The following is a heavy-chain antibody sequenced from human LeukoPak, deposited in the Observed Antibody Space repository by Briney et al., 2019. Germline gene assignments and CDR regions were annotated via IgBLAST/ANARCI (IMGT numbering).Heavy chain of an antibody. CDR1: GFTFKSFA. D-gene: IGHD3-22*01. CDR3: AKDRDYYDSSGYPPYNWFDP. J-gene: IGHJ5*02. CDR2: LSGAGLRT. Sequence: GGSLRLSCAASGFTFKSFAMTWVRQAPGKGLEWVSSLSGAGLRTYYADSVKGRFTISRDNSKNTLYLQMNSLRAEDTAVYYCAKDRDYYDSSGYPPYNWFDPWGQGTLVTVSS. V-gene: IGHV3-23*01.